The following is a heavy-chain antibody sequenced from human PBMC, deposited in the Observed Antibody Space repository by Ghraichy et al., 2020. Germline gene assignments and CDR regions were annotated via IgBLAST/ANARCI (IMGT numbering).Heavy chain of an antibody. D-gene: IGHD3-3*01. J-gene: IGHJ5*02. V-gene: IGHV3-23*01. Sequence: GGSLRLSCAASGFTFSSYAMSWVRQAPGKGLEWVSAISASGGSTFYADSVKGRFTISRDNYKNTLYLQVKSLRAEDTAVYYCAKIPQIFGVIGWFDPWGQGTRVTGSS. CDR2: ISASGGST. CDR1: GFTFSSYA. CDR3: AKIPQIFGVIGWFDP.